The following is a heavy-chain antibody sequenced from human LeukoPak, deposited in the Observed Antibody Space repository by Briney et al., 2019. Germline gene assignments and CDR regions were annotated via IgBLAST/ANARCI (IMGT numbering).Heavy chain of an antibody. CDR1: GFTFSSYS. V-gene: IGHV3-21*01. CDR2: ISSSSSYI. Sequence: TGGSLRLSCAASGFTFSSYSMNWVRQAPGKGLEWVSSISSSSSYIYYADSVKGRFTISRDNAKNSLYLQMNSLRAEDTAVYYCASMGSGWHFDYWGQGTLVTVSS. CDR3: ASMGSGWHFDY. J-gene: IGHJ4*02. D-gene: IGHD6-19*01.